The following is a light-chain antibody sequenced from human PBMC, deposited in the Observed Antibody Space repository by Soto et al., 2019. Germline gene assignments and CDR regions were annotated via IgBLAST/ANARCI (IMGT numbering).Light chain of an antibody. CDR1: QSVTTN. Sequence: EIVMTQSTATLSVSPGERATLSCRASQSVTTNLAWYQQKPGQAPRLLIYLASTRATGIPARFSGSGSGTEFTLTISSLQSEDFAVYYCQQYNNWPPTTFGQGTRLEIK. J-gene: IGKJ5*01. V-gene: IGKV3-15*01. CDR3: QQYNNWPPTT. CDR2: LAS.